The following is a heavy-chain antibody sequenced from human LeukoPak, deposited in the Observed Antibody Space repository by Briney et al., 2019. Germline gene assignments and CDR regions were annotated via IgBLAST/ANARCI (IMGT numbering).Heavy chain of an antibody. CDR2: MNPNSGNT. V-gene: IGHV1-8*01. CDR1: GYTSTSYD. J-gene: IGHJ6*02. CDR3: AGSRATTVTTHSYGMDV. D-gene: IGHD4-17*01. Sequence: ASVKVSCKASGYTSTSYDINWVRQATGQGLEWMGWMNPNSGNTGYAQKFQGRVTMTRNTSISTAYMELSSLRSEDTAVYYCAGSRATTVTTHSYGMDVWGQGTTVTVSS.